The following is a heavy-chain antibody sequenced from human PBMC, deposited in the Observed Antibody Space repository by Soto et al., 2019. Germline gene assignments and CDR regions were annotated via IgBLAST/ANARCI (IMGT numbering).Heavy chain of an antibody. CDR2: IHPSGST. Sequence: QVQLQQWGAGLLKPSETLSLTCAVYGASFSDYYWSWIRQPPGKGLEWIGEIHPSGSTNYNPSLRSRLTISIDTSKNKLSLGLSSVTAADTAVYYCSRGQDPYKGGNCWGQGSLVTVSS. D-gene: IGHD3-16*01. CDR1: GASFSDYY. J-gene: IGHJ4*02. V-gene: IGHV4-34*01. CDR3: SRGQDPYKGGNC.